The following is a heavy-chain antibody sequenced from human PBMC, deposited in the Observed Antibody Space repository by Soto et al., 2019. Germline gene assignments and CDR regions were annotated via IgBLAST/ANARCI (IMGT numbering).Heavy chain of an antibody. CDR3: ARDSGHYYDSSGYYYVGYFDY. D-gene: IGHD3-22*01. J-gene: IGHJ4*02. CDR2: IIPIFGTA. V-gene: IGHV1-69*01. CDR1: GGTFSSYA. Sequence: QVQLVQSGAEVKKPGSSVKVSCKASGGTFSSYAISWVRQAPGQGLEWMGGIIPIFGTANYAQKFQGRVTITADESTGTAYMELSSLRSEDTAVYYCARDSGHYYDSSGYYYVGYFDYWGQGTLVTVSS.